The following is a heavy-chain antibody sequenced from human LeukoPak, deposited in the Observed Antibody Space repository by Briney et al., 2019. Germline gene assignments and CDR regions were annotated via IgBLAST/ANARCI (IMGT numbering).Heavy chain of an antibody. D-gene: IGHD1-14*01. CDR1: GGSISSSSYY. V-gene: IGHV4-39*07. CDR3: ASRWRFSPDLAFDI. CDR2: IYYSGST. Sequence: PSETLSLTCTVSGGSISSSSYYWGWIRQPPGKGLEWIGSIYYSGSTYYNPSLKSRVTISVDRSKNQFSLKLSSVTAADTAVYYCASRWRFSPDLAFDIWGQGTMVTVSS. J-gene: IGHJ3*02.